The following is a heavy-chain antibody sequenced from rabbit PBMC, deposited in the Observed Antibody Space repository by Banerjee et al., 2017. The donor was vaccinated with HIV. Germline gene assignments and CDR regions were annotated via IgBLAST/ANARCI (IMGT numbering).Heavy chain of an antibody. Sequence: QEQVVESGGGLVQPGGSLTLTCTASGFSFNNKYVMCWVRQAPGKGLEWIACIYAGASGSTYYATWAKGRLTISNTSSTTVTLLMTSLTVADTATYFCARDSSGHNLWGPGTLVTVS. CDR2: IYAGASGST. J-gene: IGHJ6*01. V-gene: IGHV1S45*01. CDR1: GFSFNNKYV. CDR3: ARDSSGHNL. D-gene: IGHD4-1*01.